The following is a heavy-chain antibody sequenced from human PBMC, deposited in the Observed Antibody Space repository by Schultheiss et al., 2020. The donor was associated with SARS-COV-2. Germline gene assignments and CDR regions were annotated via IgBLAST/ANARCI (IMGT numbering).Heavy chain of an antibody. CDR2: IYTSGST. D-gene: IGHD2-2*01. Sequence: SQTLSLTCTVSGGSISSYYWSWIRQPAGKGLEWIGRIYTSGSTNYNPSLKSRVTISVDTSKNQFSLKLSSVTAADTAVYYCARGQRGGVVVPAALDYWGQGTLVTVSS. V-gene: IGHV4-4*07. CDR1: GGSISSYY. J-gene: IGHJ4*02. CDR3: ARGQRGGVVVPAALDY.